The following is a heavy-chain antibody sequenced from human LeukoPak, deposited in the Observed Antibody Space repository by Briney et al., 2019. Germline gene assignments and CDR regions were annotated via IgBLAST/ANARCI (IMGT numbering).Heavy chain of an antibody. CDR1: GFTFDDYA. CDR2: ISWDGGST. D-gene: IGHD6-13*01. CDR3: AKDLSGCSWGTARYYYYGMDV. V-gene: IGHV3-43D*03. Sequence: GGSLRLSCAASGFTFDDYAMHWVRQAPGKGLEWVSLISWDGGSTYYADSVKGRFTISRDNSKNSLYLQMNSLRAEDTALYYCAKDLSGCSWGTARYYYYGMDVWGQGTTVTVSS. J-gene: IGHJ6*02.